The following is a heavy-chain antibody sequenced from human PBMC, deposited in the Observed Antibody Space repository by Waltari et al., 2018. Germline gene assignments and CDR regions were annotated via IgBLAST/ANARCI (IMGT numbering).Heavy chain of an antibody. J-gene: IGHJ6*03. V-gene: IGHV1-2*02. CDR1: GYTFTGYY. CDR3: ARAPYFYYYYMDV. CDR2: INPDNGDT. Sequence: VELVQSGTAVRQPGASVKVSCKASGYTFTGYYLHWVRQAPGQGLEWMGWINPDNGDTNRAQKFQGRVTLTRDTSVSTGYLDLGRLTSDDTAVYYCARAPYFYYYYMDVWGNGTAVTVSS.